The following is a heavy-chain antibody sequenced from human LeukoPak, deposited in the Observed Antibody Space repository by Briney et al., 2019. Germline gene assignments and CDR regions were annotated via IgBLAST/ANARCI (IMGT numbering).Heavy chain of an antibody. CDR1: GFTFSGSA. V-gene: IGHV3-73*01. Sequence: PGGSLRLSCAASGFTFSGSAMHWVRQASGKGLEWVGRIRSKANSYATAYAASVKGRFTISRDNSKNTLYLQMGSLRAEDMAVNYCARGRNVLRYFDWLSPDSSGHSYWGQGTLVTVSS. CDR2: IRSKANSYAT. J-gene: IGHJ4*02. D-gene: IGHD3-9*01. CDR3: ARGRNVLRYFDWLSPDSSGHSY.